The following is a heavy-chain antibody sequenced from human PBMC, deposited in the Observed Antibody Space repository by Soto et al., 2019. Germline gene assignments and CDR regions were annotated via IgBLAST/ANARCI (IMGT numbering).Heavy chain of an antibody. CDR1: GYTFTSYG. CDR3: ATERPYYYYGMDV. V-gene: IGHV1-18*01. J-gene: IGHJ6*02. Sequence: ASVKVSCKASGYTFTSYGISWVRQAPGQGLEWMGWISAYDGNTNYAQKLQGRVTMATDTSTSTAYMELRSLRSDDTAVYYCATERPYYYYGMDVWGQGTTVTVSS. CDR2: ISAYDGNT.